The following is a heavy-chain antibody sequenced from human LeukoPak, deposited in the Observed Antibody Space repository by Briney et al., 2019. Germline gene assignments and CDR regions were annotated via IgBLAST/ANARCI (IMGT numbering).Heavy chain of an antibody. D-gene: IGHD2-2*02. CDR3: AHLGGCSSTSCYTGRYYYYYGMDV. CDR2: INSDGSST. CDR1: GFTFSSYW. V-gene: IGHV3-74*01. Sequence: PGGSLRLSCAASGFTFSSYWMHWVRQAPGKGLVWVSRINSDGSSTSYADSVKGRFTTSRDNAKNTLYLQMNSLRAEDTAVYYCAHLGGCSSTSCYTGRYYYYYGMDVWGQGTTVTVSS. J-gene: IGHJ6*02.